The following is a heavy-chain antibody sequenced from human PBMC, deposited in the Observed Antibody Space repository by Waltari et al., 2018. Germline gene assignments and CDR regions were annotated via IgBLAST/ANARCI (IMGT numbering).Heavy chain of an antibody. D-gene: IGHD6-19*01. Sequence: QVQLQESGPGLVKPSETLSLTCAVSGYSISSGYYWGWIRQPPGKGLEWIGSIYHSGSTYYNPSLKSRVTISVDTSKNQFSLKLSSVTAADTAVYYCARQGKVAGTWDFDYLGQGTLVTVSS. CDR1: GYSISSGYY. V-gene: IGHV4-38-2*01. CDR3: ARQGKVAGTWDFDY. J-gene: IGHJ4*02. CDR2: IYHSGST.